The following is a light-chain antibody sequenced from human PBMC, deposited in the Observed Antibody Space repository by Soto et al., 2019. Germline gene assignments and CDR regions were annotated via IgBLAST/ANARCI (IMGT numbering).Light chain of an antibody. CDR3: VSYIESTVTHWV. CDR1: YSDVGGYNS. V-gene: IGLV2-14*01. J-gene: IGLJ3*02. CDR2: EVS. Sequence: QSALTQPASVSGSPGQSITISCTGTYSDVGGYNSVSWYQHHPGKAPKMLIFEVSTRPSGISDRFSGSKSGDTASLTISGLQAEDEADYYCVSYIESTVTHWVFGGGTKLTVL.